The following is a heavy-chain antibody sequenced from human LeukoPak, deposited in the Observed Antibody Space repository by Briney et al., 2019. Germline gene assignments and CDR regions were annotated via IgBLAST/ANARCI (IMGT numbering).Heavy chain of an antibody. Sequence: GESLEISCKGSGYSFTSYWIGWVRQMPGKGLEWMGIIYPGDSDTRYSPSFQGQVTISADKSISTAYLQWSSLKASDTAMYYCARLDYDILTGYYLNFDYWGQGTLVTVSS. CDR1: GYSFTSYW. J-gene: IGHJ4*02. V-gene: IGHV5-51*01. D-gene: IGHD3-9*01. CDR2: IYPGDSDT. CDR3: ARLDYDILTGYYLNFDY.